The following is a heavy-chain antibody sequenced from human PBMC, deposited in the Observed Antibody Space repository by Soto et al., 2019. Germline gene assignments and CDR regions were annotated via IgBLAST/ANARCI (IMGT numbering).Heavy chain of an antibody. CDR2: ISGKNGNT. CDR3: ARVSSSIVVVPDYGMDV. V-gene: IGHV1-18*04. Sequence: QVQLGQSGVEVKKPGASVQVSCKASGYTFISHGISWVRQAPGQGLEWMGWISGKNGNTNYAQELQGRVTLTTATSTSKGYMDLISLRSDDTAVYYWARVSSSIVVVPDYGMDVWGQGTTVTVSS. CDR1: GYTFISHG. D-gene: IGHD2-15*01. J-gene: IGHJ6*02.